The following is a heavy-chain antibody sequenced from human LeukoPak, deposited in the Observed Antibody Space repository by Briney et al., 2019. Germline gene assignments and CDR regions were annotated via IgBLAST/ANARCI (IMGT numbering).Heavy chain of an antibody. CDR3: AKDGDYYDSSGYSNYFDY. Sequence: QTGGSLRLSCAASGFTFSSYGMHWVRQAPGKGLEWVAVIRYDGSNKYYADSVKGRFTISRDNSKNTLYLQMNSLRAEDTAVYYCAKDGDYYDSSGYSNYFDYWGQGTLVTVSS. V-gene: IGHV3-30*02. J-gene: IGHJ4*02. D-gene: IGHD3-22*01. CDR2: IRYDGSNK. CDR1: GFTFSSYG.